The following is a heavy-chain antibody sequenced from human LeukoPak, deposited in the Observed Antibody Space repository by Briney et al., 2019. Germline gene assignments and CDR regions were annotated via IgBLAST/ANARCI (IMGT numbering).Heavy chain of an antibody. J-gene: IGHJ4*02. Sequence: SETLSLTCTVSGGSISTGAYYWSWVRQHPGEGLEWIGYIFYTGSAYYNPSLKSRVTLSVDTSENKFSVNLRSLTAADTAVYYCATISYNLNMNFHFDNWGQGTLVTVSS. D-gene: IGHD1-20*01. V-gene: IGHV4-31*03. CDR3: ATISYNLNMNFHFDN. CDR1: GGSISTGAYY. CDR2: IFYTGSA.